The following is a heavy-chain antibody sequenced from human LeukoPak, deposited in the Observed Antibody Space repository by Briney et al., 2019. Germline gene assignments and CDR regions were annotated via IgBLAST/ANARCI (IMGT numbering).Heavy chain of an antibody. J-gene: IGHJ5*02. D-gene: IGHD3-22*01. CDR1: GGTFSSYA. V-gene: IGHV1-69*05. Sequence: SVKVSCKASGGTFSSYAISWVRQAPGQGLVWMGGIIPIFGTANYAQKFQGRVTITTDESTSTAYMELSSLRSEDTAVYYCARETRDYDSSGYQTNWFDPWGQGTLVTVSS. CDR2: IIPIFGTA. CDR3: ARETRDYDSSGYQTNWFDP.